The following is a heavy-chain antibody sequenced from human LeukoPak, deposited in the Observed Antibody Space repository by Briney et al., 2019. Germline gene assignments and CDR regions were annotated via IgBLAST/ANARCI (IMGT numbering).Heavy chain of an antibody. V-gene: IGHV3-33*01. J-gene: IGHJ3*01. D-gene: IGHD3-9*01. CDR2: IWSDGSKK. CDR1: GFIFSNYG. Sequence: GGSLRLSCAASGFIFSNYGFHWVRQAPGKGLEWVALIWSDGSKKYYTDSVKGRFTISRDDSKNTLYLQMNSLKTEDTAVYYCTTVGLYDILTGHYHDSFDRWGQGTMVTVSS. CDR3: TTVGLYDILTGHYHDSFDR.